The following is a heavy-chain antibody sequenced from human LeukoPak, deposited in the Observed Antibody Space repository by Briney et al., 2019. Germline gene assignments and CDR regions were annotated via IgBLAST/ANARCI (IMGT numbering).Heavy chain of an antibody. V-gene: IGHV3-15*01. CDR2: IKSKTDGGTT. CDR3: TTAGYSGYEFDY. CDR1: GFTFSNAW. Sequence: PGGSLRLSCAASGFTFSNAWMSWVRQAPGKGLEWVGRIKSKTDGGTTDYAAPVKGRFTISRDDSKNTLYLQMNSLKTEDTAVYYSTTAGYSGYEFDYWGQGTLVTVSS. D-gene: IGHD5-12*01. J-gene: IGHJ4*02.